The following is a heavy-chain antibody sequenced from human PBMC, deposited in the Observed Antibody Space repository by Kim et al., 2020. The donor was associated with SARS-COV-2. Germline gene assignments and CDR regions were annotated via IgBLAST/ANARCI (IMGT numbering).Heavy chain of an antibody. D-gene: IGHD1-7*01. CDR2: INHSGST. J-gene: IGHJ4*02. CDR1: GGSFSGYY. CDR3: ATSGSWNYISDY. Sequence: SETLSLTCAVYGGSFSGYYWSWIRQPPGKGLEWIGEINHSGSTNYNPSLKSRVTISVDTSKNQFSLKLSSVTAADTAVYYCATSGSWNYISDYWGQGTLVTVSS. V-gene: IGHV4-34*01.